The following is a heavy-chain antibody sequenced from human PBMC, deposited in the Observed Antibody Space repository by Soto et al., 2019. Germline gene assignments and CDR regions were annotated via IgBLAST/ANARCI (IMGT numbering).Heavy chain of an antibody. CDR1: GASVAGGSYY. CDR3: ARDTYSGYDFGL. CDR2: IPSRGRP. Sequence: TLSLTCSVSGASVAGGSYYWSWVRQPPGKGLEWIGYIPSRGRPFYNPSLTSRGTISADTSKNQLSLQLTSVTAADTAVYYCARDTYSGYDFGLWGQGTLVTVSS. D-gene: IGHD5-12*01. J-gene: IGHJ5*02. V-gene: IGHV4-30-4*01.